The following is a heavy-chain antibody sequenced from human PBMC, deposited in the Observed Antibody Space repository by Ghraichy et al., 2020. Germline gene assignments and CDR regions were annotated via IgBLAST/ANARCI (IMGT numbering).Heavy chain of an antibody. J-gene: IGHJ4*02. Sequence: SGPTLVKPTQTLTLTCTFSGFSLSTSGVGVGWIRQPPGKALEWLALIYWNDDKRYSPSLKSRLTITKDTSKNQVVLTMTNMDPVDTATYYCAHRRAYYDILTGYYSQSVGYFDYWGQGTLVTVSS. V-gene: IGHV2-5*01. CDR2: IYWNDDK. D-gene: IGHD3-9*01. CDR3: AHRRAYYDILTGYYSQSVGYFDY. CDR1: GFSLSTSGVG.